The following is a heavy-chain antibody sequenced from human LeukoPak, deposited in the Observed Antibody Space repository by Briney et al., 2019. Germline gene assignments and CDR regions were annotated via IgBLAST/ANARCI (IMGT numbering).Heavy chain of an antibody. CDR2: IYSGGST. CDR1: GFTVSSNY. V-gene: IGHV3-66*01. Sequence: GGSLRLSCAASGFTVSSNYMSWVRQAPGKGLEWVSVIYSGGSTYYADSVEGRFTISRDNSKNTLYLQMNSLRAEDTAVYYCARWQIAVAFFDYWGQGTLVTVSS. D-gene: IGHD6-19*01. J-gene: IGHJ4*02. CDR3: ARWQIAVAFFDY.